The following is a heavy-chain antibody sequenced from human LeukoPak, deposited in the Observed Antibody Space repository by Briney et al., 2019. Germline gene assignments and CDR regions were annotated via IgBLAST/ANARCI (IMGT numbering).Heavy chain of an antibody. V-gene: IGHV3-23*01. CDR1: GFTFSSYA. CDR3: AKLGYYYGSGSPYYFDY. D-gene: IGHD3-10*01. CDR2: ISGSGGST. Sequence: GGSLRLSCAASGFTFSSYAMSWVRQAPGKGLEWVSAISGSGGSTYYADSVKGRFTISGDNSKNTLYLQMNSLRAEDTAVYYCAKLGYYYGSGSPYYFDYWGQGTLVTVSS. J-gene: IGHJ4*02.